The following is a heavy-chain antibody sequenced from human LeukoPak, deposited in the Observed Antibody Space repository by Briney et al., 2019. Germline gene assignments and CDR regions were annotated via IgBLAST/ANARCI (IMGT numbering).Heavy chain of an antibody. D-gene: IGHD2-2*01. V-gene: IGHV1-45*02. CDR3: ARSPFYCSSTSCYSFDI. J-gene: IGHJ3*02. CDR2: ITPFNGNT. CDR1: GYTFTYRY. Sequence: GASVKVSCKASGYTFTYRYLHWVRQAPGQALEWMGWITPFNGNTNYAQKFQDRVTITRDRSMSTAYMELSSLRSEDTAMYYCARSPFYCSSTSCYSFDIWGRGTMVTVSS.